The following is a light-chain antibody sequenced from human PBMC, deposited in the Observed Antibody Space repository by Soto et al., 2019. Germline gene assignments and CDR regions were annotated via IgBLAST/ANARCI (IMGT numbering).Light chain of an antibody. J-gene: IGLJ2*01. Sequence: QSALTQPPSVSAAPGQKVTISCSGSSSNIGNNYVSWYQHLPGTAPKLLIYDNTERPSGIPDRFSGTKSGTSATLDITGLQTGDEAHYYCATWDSSLIAGVFGGGTKVTVL. CDR3: ATWDSSLIAGV. V-gene: IGLV1-51*01. CDR1: SSNIGNNY. CDR2: DNT.